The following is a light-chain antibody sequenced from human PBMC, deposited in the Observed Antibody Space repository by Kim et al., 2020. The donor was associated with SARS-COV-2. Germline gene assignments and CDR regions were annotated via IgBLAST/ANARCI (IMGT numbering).Light chain of an antibody. V-gene: IGLV2-8*01. Sequence: GQSVTLSCTGTSSDVGRYKYGSWYQQSPGKAPKRLLFEVDQRPSGVPARFSGSKTGNTASLTGSGLQADDEADYYCGSYAGTNKWVFGGGTKLTVL. CDR1: SSDVGRYKY. CDR3: GSYAGTNKWV. J-gene: IGLJ3*02. CDR2: EVD.